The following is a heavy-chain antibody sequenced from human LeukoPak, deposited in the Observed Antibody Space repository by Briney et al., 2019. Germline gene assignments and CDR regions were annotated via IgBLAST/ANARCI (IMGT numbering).Heavy chain of an antibody. V-gene: IGHV4-34*01. D-gene: IGHD5-18*01. Sequence: SETLSLTCAVYGGSFSGYYWGWIRQPPGKGLEWIGEINHSGSTNYNPSLKSRVTISVDTSKNQFSLKLSSVTAADTAVYYCARGRGYSLIYYFDYWGQGTLVTVSS. CDR1: GGSFSGYY. CDR3: ARGRGYSLIYYFDY. CDR2: INHSGST. J-gene: IGHJ4*02.